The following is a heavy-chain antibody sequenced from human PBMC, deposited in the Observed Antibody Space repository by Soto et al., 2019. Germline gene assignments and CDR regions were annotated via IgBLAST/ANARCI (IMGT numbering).Heavy chain of an antibody. CDR1: GGTFSNYA. CDR3: ARVEAVAGLYNYHGLDV. J-gene: IGHJ6*02. CDR2: VVPIFGTT. Sequence: QVQLVQSGAEVKKPGSSVKVSCKVSGGTFSNYAIDWVRLAPGHGLEWMGGVVPIFGTTYYTQEFQGRATIIAGDSTATVYLEMGSLRAEDTAIYYCARVEAVAGLYNYHGLDVWGQGTAVTVSS. D-gene: IGHD6-19*01. V-gene: IGHV1-69*12.